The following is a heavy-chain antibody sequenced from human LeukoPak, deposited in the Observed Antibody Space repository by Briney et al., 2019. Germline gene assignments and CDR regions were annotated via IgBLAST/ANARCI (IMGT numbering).Heavy chain of an antibody. D-gene: IGHD4-17*01. CDR1: GGSISSGGYS. Sequence: PSETLSLTCAVSGGSISSGGYSWSWIRQPPGKGLEWIGYIYYSGSTNYNPSLKSRVTISVDTSKNQFSLKLSSVTAADTAVYYCARVPVDYGDPFGMDVWGQGTTVTVSS. V-gene: IGHV4-61*08. CDR2: IYYSGST. J-gene: IGHJ6*02. CDR3: ARVPVDYGDPFGMDV.